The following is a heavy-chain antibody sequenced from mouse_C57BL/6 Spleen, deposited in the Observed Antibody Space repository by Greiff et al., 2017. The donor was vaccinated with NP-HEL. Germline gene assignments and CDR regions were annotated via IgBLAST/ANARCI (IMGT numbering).Heavy chain of an antibody. D-gene: IGHD1-1*01. J-gene: IGHJ3*01. CDR1: GYAFSSSW. CDR2: IYPGDGDT. Sequence: QVQLPQSGPELVKPGASVKISCKASGYAFSSSWMNWVKQRHGTGLEWIGRIYPGDGDTNYNGKFQGKAPLTADKSSSKDYMQLSSLTSEDSAVYVCARNYGSRETWFAYWGQGTLVTVSA. V-gene: IGHV1-82*01. CDR3: ARNYGSRETWFAY.